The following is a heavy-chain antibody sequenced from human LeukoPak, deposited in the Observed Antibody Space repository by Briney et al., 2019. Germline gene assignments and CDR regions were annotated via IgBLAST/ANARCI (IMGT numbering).Heavy chain of an antibody. CDR2: ISSSSSTI. J-gene: IGHJ4*02. D-gene: IGHD7-27*01. CDR3: ARDRNWDFDY. CDR1: VFTFSSYS. Sequence: GGSLRLSCAASVFTFSSYSMNWVRQAPGKGLEWVSYISSSSSTIYYADSVKGRFTISRDNAKNSLYLQMDSLRGEDTAVYYCARDRNWDFDYWGQGSLVTVSS. V-gene: IGHV3-48*01.